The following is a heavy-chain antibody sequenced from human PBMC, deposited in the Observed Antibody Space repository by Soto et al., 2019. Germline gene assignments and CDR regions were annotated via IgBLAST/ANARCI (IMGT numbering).Heavy chain of an antibody. J-gene: IGHJ3*02. CDR1: GFTVSNNY. D-gene: IGHD3-10*01. CDR2: IYTGGST. Sequence: EVQLVESGGGLVQPGGSLRLSCAASGFTVSNNYMTWVRQAPGKGLEWVSIIYTGGSTYYADSVKGRFTISRHNSKNKLYLQMNSLRAEDTALYYCASVTGGFIRSYAFDTWGQGTMVTVSS. V-gene: IGHV3-53*04. CDR3: ASVTGGFIRSYAFDT.